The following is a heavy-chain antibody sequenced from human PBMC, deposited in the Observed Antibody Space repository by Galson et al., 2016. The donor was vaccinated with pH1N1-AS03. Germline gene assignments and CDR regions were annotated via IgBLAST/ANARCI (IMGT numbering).Heavy chain of an antibody. Sequence: SLRLSCAASGFSFSSYSMNWVRQAPGKGLEWVSDISISSRTRNYADSVKGRFTISRDNAKYSLFLQMNSLRGEDTAVYYCAREGAMITFGGVGPASDYWGQGTLVTVSS. CDR1: GFSFSSYS. CDR3: AREGAMITFGGVGPASDY. D-gene: IGHD3-16*01. V-gene: IGHV3-48*04. J-gene: IGHJ4*02. CDR2: ISISSRTR.